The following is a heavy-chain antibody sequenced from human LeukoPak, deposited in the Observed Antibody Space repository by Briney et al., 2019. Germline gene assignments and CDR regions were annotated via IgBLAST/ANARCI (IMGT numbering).Heavy chain of an antibody. Sequence: GGSLRLSCAASGFSFSNYGMHWVRQAPGKGLEWVSSISSSSSYIYYADSVKGRFTISRDNAKNSLYLQMNSLRAEDTAVYYCARSRIKSGNWFDPWGQGTLVTVSS. V-gene: IGHV3-21*01. J-gene: IGHJ5*02. CDR3: ARSRIKSGNWFDP. CDR2: ISSSSSYI. D-gene: IGHD1-14*01. CDR1: GFSFSNYG.